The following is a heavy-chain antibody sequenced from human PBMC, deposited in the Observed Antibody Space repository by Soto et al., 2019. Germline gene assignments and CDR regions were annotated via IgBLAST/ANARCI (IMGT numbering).Heavy chain of an antibody. CDR2: IIPIFGTA. D-gene: IGHD2-15*01. V-gene: IGHV1-69*13. CDR3: ARDSPGKRMASYYYYCGMDV. Sequence: SVKVSCKASGGTFSSYAISWVRQAPGQGLEWMGGIIPIFGTANYAQKFQGRVTITADESTSAAYMELSSLRSEDTAVYYCARDSPGKRMASYYYYCGMDVWGQGTTVTVSS. CDR1: GGTFSSYA. J-gene: IGHJ6*02.